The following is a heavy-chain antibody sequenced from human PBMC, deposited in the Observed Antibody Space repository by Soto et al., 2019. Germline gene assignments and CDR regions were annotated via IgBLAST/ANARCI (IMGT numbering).Heavy chain of an antibody. CDR1: GGSISSYY. D-gene: IGHD3-10*01. J-gene: IGHJ4*02. V-gene: IGHV4-59*01. Sequence: SETLSLTCTVSGGSISSYYWSWIRQPPGKGLEWIGYIYYSGSTNYNPSLKSRVTISVDTSKNQFSLKLSSVTAADTAVYYCAREEVYYYGSGSYSYFGYWGQGTLVTVSS. CDR2: IYYSGST. CDR3: AREEVYYYGSGSYSYFGY.